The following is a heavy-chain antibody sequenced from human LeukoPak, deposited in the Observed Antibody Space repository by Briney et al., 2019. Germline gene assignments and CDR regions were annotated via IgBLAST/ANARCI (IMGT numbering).Heavy chain of an antibody. CDR1: GFTFSSYA. Sequence: GGSLRLSCAASGFTFSSYAMSWVRQAPGKGLEWVSDFRGSGGTTYYADSVKGRFTISRDNSKNTLYLQMNSLRVDDTAIYYCAKGSTRLDGYNRYYFDYWGQGTLVTVSS. CDR3: AKGSTRLDGYNRYYFDY. V-gene: IGHV3-23*01. CDR2: FRGSGGTT. J-gene: IGHJ4*02. D-gene: IGHD5-24*01.